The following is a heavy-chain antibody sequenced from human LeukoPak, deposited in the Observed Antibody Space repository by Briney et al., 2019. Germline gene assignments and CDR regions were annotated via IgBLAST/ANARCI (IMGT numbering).Heavy chain of an antibody. D-gene: IGHD3-10*01. CDR2: IYHSGST. J-gene: IGHJ4*02. Sequence: KTSETLSLTCTVSGYSISSGYYWGWIRQPPGKGLEWIGSIYHSGSTYYNPSLKSRVTISVDTSKNQFSLRLSSVTAADTAVYYCARYYYGSGTSLYYFDYWGQGTLVTVSS. CDR1: GYSISSGYY. V-gene: IGHV4-38-2*02. CDR3: ARYYYGSGTSLYYFDY.